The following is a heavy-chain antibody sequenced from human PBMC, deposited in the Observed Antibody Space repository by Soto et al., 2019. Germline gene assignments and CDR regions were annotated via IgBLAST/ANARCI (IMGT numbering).Heavy chain of an antibody. V-gene: IGHV2-5*02. CDR1: GFSLRTTGVG. D-gene: IGHD3-16*01. CDR3: APTWGLPFDY. Sequence: QITLKESGPTLVKPTQTLTLTCAYSGFSLRTTGVGVGSIRQPPGKALEWLGIIYWDDDKRYSPSLKSRLTLTSDISKSPVVLTMTNMGPVDTATYFCAPTWGLPFDYWGPGNLVSVSS. CDR2: IYWDDDK. J-gene: IGHJ4*02.